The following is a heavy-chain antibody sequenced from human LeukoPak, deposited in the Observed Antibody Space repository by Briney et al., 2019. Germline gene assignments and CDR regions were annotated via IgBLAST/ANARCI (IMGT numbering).Heavy chain of an antibody. D-gene: IGHD3-10*01. V-gene: IGHV3-33*01. CDR2: IWYDGSDK. CDR1: GFTFSSYG. CDR3: ARDRGDGSGSHPYDF. Sequence: GGSLRLSCAASGFTFSSYGMHWVRQAPGKGLEWVTGIWYDGSDKYYADSVKGRFTISRDNSKNTVSLQMNSLRAEDTAVYYCARDRGDGSGSHPYDFWGLGTLVTVSS. J-gene: IGHJ4*02.